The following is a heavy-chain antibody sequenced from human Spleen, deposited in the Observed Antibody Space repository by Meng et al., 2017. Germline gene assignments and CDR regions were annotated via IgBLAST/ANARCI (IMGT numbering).Heavy chain of an antibody. D-gene: IGHD6-13*01. Sequence: SVKVSCKASGGTFSSYAISWVRQAPGQGLEWMGGIIPIFGTANYAQKFQGRVTITADKSTSTAYMELSSLRSEDTAVYYCARGDRSSSWYTHDAFDIWGQGTMVTVSS. CDR1: GGTFSSYA. J-gene: IGHJ3*02. CDR3: ARGDRSSSWYTHDAFDI. V-gene: IGHV1-69*06. CDR2: IIPIFGTA.